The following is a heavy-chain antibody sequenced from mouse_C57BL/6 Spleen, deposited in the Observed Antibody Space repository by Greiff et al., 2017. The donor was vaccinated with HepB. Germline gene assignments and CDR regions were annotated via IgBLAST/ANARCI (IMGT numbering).Heavy chain of an antibody. Sequence: QVQLQQSGAELVRPGTSVKVSCKASGYAFTNYLIEWVKQRPGQGLEWIGVINPGSGGTNYNEKFKGKATLTADKSSSTAYMQLSSLTSEDSAVYFCAMITTYFDHWGQGTTLTVSS. V-gene: IGHV1-54*01. CDR2: INPGSGGT. CDR1: GYAFTNYL. CDR3: AMITTYFDH. D-gene: IGHD1-1*01. J-gene: IGHJ2*01.